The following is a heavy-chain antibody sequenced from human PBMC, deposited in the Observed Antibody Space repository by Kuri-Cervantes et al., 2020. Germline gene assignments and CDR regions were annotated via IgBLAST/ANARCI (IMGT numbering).Heavy chain of an antibody. V-gene: IGHV3-30-3*01. Sequence: GGSLRLSCAASGFTFSDYYMSWIRQAPGKGLEWVAVISYDGSNRYYAGAVKGRFTISRDNSKNTLFLETNSLKTEDTAVYHCARDRVGATLDYWGQGTLVTVSS. D-gene: IGHD1-26*01. CDR2: ISYDGSNR. J-gene: IGHJ4*02. CDR1: GFTFSDYY. CDR3: ARDRVGATLDY.